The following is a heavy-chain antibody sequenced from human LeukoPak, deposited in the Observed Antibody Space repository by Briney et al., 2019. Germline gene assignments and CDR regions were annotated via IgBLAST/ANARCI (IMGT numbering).Heavy chain of an antibody. CDR3: VRGGRYSSCWSPAWA. CDR1: GFTLSGYA. V-gene: IGHV3-23*01. J-gene: IGHJ5*02. D-gene: IGHD6-19*01. CDR2: ISFGARAT. Sequence: GGSLRLSCATSGFTLSGYAMTWIRQTPGKRLEWVASISFGARATDYADSVKGRFSISRDNSKNTVYLQLNGLRGDDTAMYYCVRGGRYSSCWSPAWAWGQGTLVTVSS.